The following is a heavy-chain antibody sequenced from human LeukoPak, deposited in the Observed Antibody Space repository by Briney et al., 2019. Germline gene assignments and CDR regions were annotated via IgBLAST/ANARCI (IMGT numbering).Heavy chain of an antibody. J-gene: IGHJ3*02. CDR3: ARGDDFWSGYDFPVNGFNDAFDI. D-gene: IGHD3-3*01. CDR1: GYTFTSYG. V-gene: IGHV1-18*01. CDR2: ISAYNGNT. Sequence: AASVKVSCKASGYTFTSYGISWVRQAPGQGLEWMGWISAYNGNTNYAQKLQGRVTMTTDTSTSTAYMELRSLRSDDTAVYYCARGDDFWSGYDFPVNGFNDAFDIWGQGTMVTVSS.